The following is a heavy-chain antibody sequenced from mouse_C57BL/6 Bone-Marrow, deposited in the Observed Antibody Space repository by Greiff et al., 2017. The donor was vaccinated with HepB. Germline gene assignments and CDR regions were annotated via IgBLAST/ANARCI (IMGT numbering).Heavy chain of an antibody. CDR3: ARGGYGKGAY. J-gene: IGHJ3*01. D-gene: IGHD2-10*02. CDR1: GYTFTSYW. V-gene: IGHV1-74*01. Sequence: QVQLQQPGAELVKPGASVKVSCKASGYTFTSYWMHWVKQRPGQGLEWIGRIHPSDSDTNYNQKFKGKATLTVDTSSSTAYMQISSLTSEDSAVYYCARGGYGKGAYCGQGTLVTVSA. CDR2: IHPSDSDT.